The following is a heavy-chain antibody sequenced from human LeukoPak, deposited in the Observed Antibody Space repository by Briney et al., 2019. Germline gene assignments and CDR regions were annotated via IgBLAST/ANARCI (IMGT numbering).Heavy chain of an antibody. CDR2: ISGNGGST. CDR1: GFTFSGYA. J-gene: IGHJ4*02. V-gene: IGHV3-64D*06. Sequence: GGSLRLSCSASGFTFSGYAMYWVRQAPGKGLEYVSAISGNGGSTYYADSVEGRFTISRDNSKNTLYLQMSSLRAEDTAVYYCASSYYDSSGYYDDIYYWGQGTLVTVSS. D-gene: IGHD3-22*01. CDR3: ASSYYDSSGYYDDIYY.